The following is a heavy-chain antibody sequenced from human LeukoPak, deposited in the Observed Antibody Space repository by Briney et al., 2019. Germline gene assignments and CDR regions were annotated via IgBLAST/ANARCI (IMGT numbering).Heavy chain of an antibody. Sequence: PGGSLRLSCAAPGFTFSNAWMSWVRQAPGKGLEWVGRIRSTADGGTTDYVAPVKGRFTISWDDSKNTLFLQMNSLKTEDTAVYYCTTDLRWELPPSDYWGQGTLVTVSS. CDR1: GFTFSNAW. V-gene: IGHV3-15*01. J-gene: IGHJ4*02. D-gene: IGHD1-26*01. CDR3: TTDLRWELPPSDY. CDR2: IRSTADGGTT.